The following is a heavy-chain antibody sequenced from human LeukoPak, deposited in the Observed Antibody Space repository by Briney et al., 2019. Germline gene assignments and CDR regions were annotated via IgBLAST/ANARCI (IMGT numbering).Heavy chain of an antibody. CDR2: INGGNGNT. V-gene: IGHV1-3*01. J-gene: IGHJ4*02. CDR1: GYPFTSYA. Sequence: ASVKVSCKASGYPFTSYAMNWVRQAPGQGREGLGCINGGNGNTKYSQSFQGRVTVSRDTSASTGYMELSSLTSEDTAVYYCARSDQEHFARLWPTDYWGQGTLVTLSS. CDR3: ARSDQEHFARLWPTDY. D-gene: IGHD4/OR15-4a*01.